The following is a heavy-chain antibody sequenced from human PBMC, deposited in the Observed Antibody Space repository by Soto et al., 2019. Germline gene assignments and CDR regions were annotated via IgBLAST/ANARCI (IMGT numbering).Heavy chain of an antibody. CDR2: MNPNSGNT. CDR3: AREKGGYYEY. CDR1: GYTFTSYD. J-gene: IGHJ4*02. V-gene: IGHV1-8*01. Sequence: GASVKVSCKASGYTFTSYDINWVRQATGKGLERMGWMNPNSGNTGYAQKFQGRVTMTRNTSITTAYMELSSLRSEGTAVYYCAREKGGYYEYWGQGTQVNVSS. D-gene: IGHD3-16*01.